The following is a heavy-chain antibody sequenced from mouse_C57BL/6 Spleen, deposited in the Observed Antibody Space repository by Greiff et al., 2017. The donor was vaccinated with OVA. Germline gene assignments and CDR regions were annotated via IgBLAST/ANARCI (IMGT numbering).Heavy chain of an antibody. CDR1: GYAFSSSW. V-gene: IGHV1-82*01. J-gene: IGHJ4*01. CDR2: IYPGDGDT. CDR3: ARILYDGYYLYAMDY. D-gene: IGHD2-3*01. Sequence: VKLMESGPELVKPGASVKISCKASGYAFSSSWMNWVKQRPGKGLEWIGRIYPGDGDTNYNGKFKGKATLTADKSSSTAYMQLSSLTSEDSAVYFCARILYDGYYLYAMDYWGQGTSVTVSS.